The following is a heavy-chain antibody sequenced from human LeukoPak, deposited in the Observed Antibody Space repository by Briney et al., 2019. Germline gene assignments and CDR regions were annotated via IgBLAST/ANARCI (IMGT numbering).Heavy chain of an antibody. J-gene: IGHJ5*02. Sequence: PLGSLRLSSAASGFTSSSYSMNSVPQAPQKRLDWVSSISISSIYIYYADSVRGRFSTSRDTTKNSLYMHMNSLRAEDTAAYYCARVSVPTYSSSWYGWVRGNWFDPWGQGTLVTVSS. CDR2: ISISSIYI. D-gene: IGHD6-13*01. V-gene: IGHV3-21*01. CDR3: ARVSVPTYSSSWYGWVRGNWFDP. CDR1: GFTSSSYS.